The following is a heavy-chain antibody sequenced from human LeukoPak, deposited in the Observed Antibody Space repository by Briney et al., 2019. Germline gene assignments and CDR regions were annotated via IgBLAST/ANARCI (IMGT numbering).Heavy chain of an antibody. CDR2: IKSKTDGGTT. D-gene: IGHD3-10*01. CDR3: TTDYGSGSYPYFNY. Sequence: GGSLRLSCAASGFTFSNAWMSWVRQTQGKGLEWVGRIKSKTDGGTTGYVAPVKGRFTISRDDSKNTLYLQMNSLKSEDTAVYYCTTDYGSGSYPYFNYWGQGTLVTVSS. J-gene: IGHJ4*02. CDR1: GFTFSNAW. V-gene: IGHV3-15*01.